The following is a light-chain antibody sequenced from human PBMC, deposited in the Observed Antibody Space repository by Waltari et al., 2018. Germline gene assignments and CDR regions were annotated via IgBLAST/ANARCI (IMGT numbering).Light chain of an antibody. CDR2: LGS. CDR3: MQARQTPFT. CDR1: QSLRHLNGSNY. V-gene: IGKV2-28*01. J-gene: IGKJ2*01. Sequence: EIVMTQSPLSLSVTPGEPASISCRSSQSLRHLNGSNYLDWYLQKPGQSPKLLIYLGSSRASGVPGRCTGSGSGTDFTLLISRVEADDVGVYYCMQARQTPFTFGQGTKLEI.